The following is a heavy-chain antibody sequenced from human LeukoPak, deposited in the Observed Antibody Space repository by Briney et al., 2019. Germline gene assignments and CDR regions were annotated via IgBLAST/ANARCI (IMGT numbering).Heavy chain of an antibody. D-gene: IGHD3-22*01. CDR1: GFTFSSYA. CDR3: AKDYYYDSSGWGAFDI. Sequence: GGSLRLSCAASGFTFSSYAMSWVRQAPGKGLEWVSTISGSGDNTYYADSVKGRFTISRDNSKNTLYLQMNSLRAEDTAVYYCAKDYYYDSSGWGAFDIWGQGTIVTVSS. J-gene: IGHJ3*02. CDR2: ISGSGDNT. V-gene: IGHV3-23*01.